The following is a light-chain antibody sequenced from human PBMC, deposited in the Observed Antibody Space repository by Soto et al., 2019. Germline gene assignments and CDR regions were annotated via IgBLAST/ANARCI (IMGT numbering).Light chain of an antibody. CDR1: QSFRGC. Sequence: DIQMTQSPSTLSASVGDGVPFICGASQSFRGCLAGYQKKPGKAPKLLIYKASSLVSGVPSRFSGSGSGTEFIFTISSLQPDDFATYYCQQYNTYPAWTFGQGTKVEIK. CDR2: KAS. J-gene: IGKJ1*01. V-gene: IGKV1-5*03. CDR3: QQYNTYPAWT.